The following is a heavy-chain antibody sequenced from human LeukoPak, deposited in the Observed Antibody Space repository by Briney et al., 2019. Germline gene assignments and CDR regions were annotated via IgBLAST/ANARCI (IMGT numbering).Heavy chain of an antibody. Sequence: GGSLRLSCAASGFTFDDYAMHWVRQAPGKGLEWVSGITWNSHTVDYGDSVKGRLTMSRDNARNSLYLQMSSLRPEDTALYYCAKDMGYSSSWYYFDYWGQGTLVTVSS. CDR1: GFTFDDYA. CDR3: AKDMGYSSSWYYFDY. J-gene: IGHJ4*02. D-gene: IGHD6-13*01. CDR2: ITWNSHTV. V-gene: IGHV3-9*01.